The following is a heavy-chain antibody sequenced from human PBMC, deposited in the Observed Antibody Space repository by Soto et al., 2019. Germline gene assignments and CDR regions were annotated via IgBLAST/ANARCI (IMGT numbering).Heavy chain of an antibody. CDR3: ARGGYNWNYGPYYYGMDV. CDR1: GFTFSDHY. D-gene: IGHD1-7*01. J-gene: IGHJ6*02. V-gene: IGHV3-72*01. CDR2: TRNKANSYTT. Sequence: GGSLRLSCAASGFTFSDHYMDWVRQAPGKGLEWVGRTRNKANSYTTEYAASVKGRFTISRDDSKNSLYLQMNSLKTEDTAVYYCARGGYNWNYGPYYYGMDVWGQGTTVTVSS.